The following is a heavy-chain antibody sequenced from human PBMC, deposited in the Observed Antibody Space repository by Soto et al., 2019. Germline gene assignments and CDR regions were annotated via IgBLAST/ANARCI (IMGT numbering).Heavy chain of an antibody. CDR2: IYYSGST. Sequence: QPPGKGLEWIGYIYYSGSTYYNPSLKSRVTISVDKSKNQFSLRLSSVTAADTVVYYCDRKRHDVCGLAPRGKGTPVPVSP. CDR3: DRKRHDVCGLAP. V-gene: IGHV4-30-4*01. J-gene: IGHJ5*02. D-gene: IGHD6-19*01.